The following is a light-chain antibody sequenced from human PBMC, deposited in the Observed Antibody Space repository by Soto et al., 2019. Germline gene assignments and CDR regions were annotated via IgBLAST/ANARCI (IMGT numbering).Light chain of an antibody. CDR2: DAV. Sequence: VLTQSPGXLSLSPGERATVSCRASXTVTSSYLAWYQQRPGQAPQLLIYDAVKRATGIPDRFSGSESGRDYTLTISRLDPEDSAVYYCQQYGDSITFGGGTKLEIK. V-gene: IGKV3-20*01. CDR1: XTVTSSY. CDR3: QQYGDSIT. J-gene: IGKJ4*01.